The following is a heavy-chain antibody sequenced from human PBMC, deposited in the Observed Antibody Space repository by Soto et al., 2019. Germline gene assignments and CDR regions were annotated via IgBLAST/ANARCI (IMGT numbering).Heavy chain of an antibody. CDR2: ISGGGDST. Sequence: GGSLRLSCAASGFTFASYTMTWVRQPPGKGVEWVSAISGGGDSTYYADSVKGRFTISRDNSKNTLYLQMNSLTTEDTALYYCAKDHRDCSGGSCFSPYYFEYWGQGTLVTVSS. V-gene: IGHV3-23*01. J-gene: IGHJ4*02. D-gene: IGHD2-15*01. CDR1: GFTFASYT. CDR3: AKDHRDCSGGSCFSPYYFEY.